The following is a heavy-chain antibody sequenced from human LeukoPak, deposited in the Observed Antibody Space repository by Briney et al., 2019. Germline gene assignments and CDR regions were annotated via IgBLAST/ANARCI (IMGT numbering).Heavy chain of an antibody. V-gene: IGHV4-38-2*01. J-gene: IGHJ4*02. CDR1: GYSISSGFY. D-gene: IGHD3-3*01. CDR3: ARHGHDFTLDY. Sequence: SETLSLTGAVSGYSISSGFYCGCIRQPPGKGLEWIESIYHSGSTYYNPSLKSRATISVDTSKNQFSLKLSYVTAADTAVYYCARHGHDFTLDYWGQGTLVTVSS. CDR2: IYHSGST.